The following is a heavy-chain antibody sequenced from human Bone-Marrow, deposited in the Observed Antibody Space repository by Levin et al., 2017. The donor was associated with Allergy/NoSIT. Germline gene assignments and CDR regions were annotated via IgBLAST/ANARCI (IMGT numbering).Heavy chain of an antibody. CDR3: AKEAFAAAGNVDWFDS. Sequence: GGSLRLSCTASGFTFDLYAMSWVRQVPGRGLEWVASISGSGATIYYADSVKGRFSISRDNSKNKLSLRMKSLRADDTALYFCAKEAFAAAGNVDWFDSWGQGTLVTVSS. V-gene: IGHV3-23*01. D-gene: IGHD6-13*01. CDR1: GFTFDLYA. J-gene: IGHJ5*01. CDR2: ISGSGATI.